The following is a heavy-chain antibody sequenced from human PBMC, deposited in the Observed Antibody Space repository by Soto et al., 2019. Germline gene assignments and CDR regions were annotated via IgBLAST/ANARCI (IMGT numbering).Heavy chain of an antibody. V-gene: IGHV2-70*01. Sequence: SGPTLVNPTQTLTLTCTFSGFSLSTSGMCVSWIRQPPGKALEWLALIDWDDDKYYSTSLKTRLTISKDTSKNQVVLTMTNMDPVETAKYYCARTSARSIAAAGTGVYCYYGIDVWGQGTTVTV. D-gene: IGHD6-13*01. J-gene: IGHJ6*02. CDR3: ARTSARSIAAAGTGVYCYYGIDV. CDR1: GFSLSTSGMC. CDR2: IDWDDDK.